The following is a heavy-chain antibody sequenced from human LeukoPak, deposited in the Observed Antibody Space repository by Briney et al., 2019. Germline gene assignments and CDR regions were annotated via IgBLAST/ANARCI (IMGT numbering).Heavy chain of an antibody. CDR2: IRYDGNKK. J-gene: IGHJ4*02. V-gene: IGHV3-30*02. Sequence: GGSLRLSCAGSGFSFSSYGVHWVRQAPGKGLEWMAFIRYDGNKKYYADSVKGRFTISRDISKNTLYLQMNSLRAEDTAVYYCAKDSSGNYSTELDYWGQGTLVTVSS. CDR3: AKDSSGNYSTELDY. CDR1: GFSFSSYG. D-gene: IGHD1-26*01.